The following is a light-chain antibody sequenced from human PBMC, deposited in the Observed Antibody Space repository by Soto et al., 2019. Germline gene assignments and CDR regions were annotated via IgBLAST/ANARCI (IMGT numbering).Light chain of an antibody. CDR1: QSISPW. CDR2: MTS. CDR3: QQYNSYST. Sequence: DIQMTQSPSTLSASVGDRVTITCRASQSISPWLAWYQQKPGKAPKLLIYMTSRLESGVPSRFSGSGSGTEFTLTISSLQPDDFATYYCQQYNSYSTFGQGTKVDIK. J-gene: IGKJ1*01. V-gene: IGKV1-5*03.